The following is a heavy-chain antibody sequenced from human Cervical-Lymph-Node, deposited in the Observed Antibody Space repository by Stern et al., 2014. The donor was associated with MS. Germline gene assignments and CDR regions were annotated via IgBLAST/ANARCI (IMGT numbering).Heavy chain of an antibody. Sequence: QVQLQESGPGLVKPSETLSLTCSVSGGYIRLSSYYWGWIRQPPGKGLEWIGSVYYNGPTSYNPSLKSRVTISVDTSKNQFSLKLRSVTAADTAVYYCARRELDGGYDWRYNWFDPWGQGTLVTVSS. CDR1: GGYIRLSSYY. V-gene: IGHV4-39*01. CDR2: VYYNGPT. D-gene: IGHD5-12*01. J-gene: IGHJ5*02. CDR3: ARRELDGGYDWRYNWFDP.